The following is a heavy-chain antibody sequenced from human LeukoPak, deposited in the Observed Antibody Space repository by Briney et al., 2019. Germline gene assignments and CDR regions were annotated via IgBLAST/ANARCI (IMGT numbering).Heavy chain of an antibody. CDR1: GFTFSSYA. V-gene: IGHV3-30*04. CDR3: ARSGRWLGYFDY. CDR2: ISYDGNNK. Sequence: PGKSLRLSCAASGFTFSSYAVHWVRQAPGRGLKWVAAISYDGNNKYYADSVKGRFTISRVNSRDTLYLQMSSLKTEDTAVYYCARSGRWLGYFDYWGQGTLATVSS. D-gene: IGHD6-19*01. J-gene: IGHJ4*02.